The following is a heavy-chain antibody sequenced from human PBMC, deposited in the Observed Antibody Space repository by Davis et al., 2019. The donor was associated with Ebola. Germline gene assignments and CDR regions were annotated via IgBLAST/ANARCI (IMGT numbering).Heavy chain of an antibody. J-gene: IGHJ5*02. CDR1: GFTVSNNY. D-gene: IGHD6-19*01. V-gene: IGHV3-7*03. CDR2: VNQGGSQT. CDR3: ASNAWAGFDP. Sequence: PGGSLRLSCAASGFTVSNNYMSWVRQAPGKGLEWVATVNQGGSQTYYVPSVKGRFTMSRDDAKNSLYLQMNNLRVDDTAVYYCASNAWAGFDPWGQGTLVTV.